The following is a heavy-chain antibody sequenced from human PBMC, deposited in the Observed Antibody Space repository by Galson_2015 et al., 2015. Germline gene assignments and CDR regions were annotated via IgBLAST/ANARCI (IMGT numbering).Heavy chain of an antibody. CDR3: AKDFADGAADPYYYYYGMDV. D-gene: IGHD6-13*01. Sequence: SLRLSCAASGFTFSSYGMHWVRQAPGKGLEWVAVISYDGSNKYYADSVKGRFTISRDNSKNTLYLQMNSLRAEDTAVYYCAKDFADGAADPYYYYYGMDVWGQGTTVTVSS. CDR1: GFTFSSYG. J-gene: IGHJ6*02. V-gene: IGHV3-30*18. CDR2: ISYDGSNK.